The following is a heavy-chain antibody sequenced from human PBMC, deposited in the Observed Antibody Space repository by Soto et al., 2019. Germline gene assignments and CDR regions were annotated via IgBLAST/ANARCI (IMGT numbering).Heavy chain of an antibody. CDR1: GGTFSTYT. CDR2: IIPLFGTA. V-gene: IGHV1-69*13. J-gene: IGHJ5*02. Sequence: SVKVSCKASGGTFSTYTMTWVRQAPGQGLEWMGGIIPLFGTANYAQKFQGRVTITADESTSTVYMELSSLRSEDTAVYYCARSQDSSGYWNNCFDPWGQGTLVTVSS. D-gene: IGHD3-22*01. CDR3: ARSQDSSGYWNNCFDP.